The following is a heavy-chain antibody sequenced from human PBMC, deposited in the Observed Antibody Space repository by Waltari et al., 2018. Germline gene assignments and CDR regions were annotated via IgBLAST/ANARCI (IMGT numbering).Heavy chain of an antibody. D-gene: IGHD2-8*02. Sequence: QVQLVQSGAEVKKPGASVKVSCKASGYTFTGYYMHWVRQAPGQGLEWMGRINPNSGGTNYAQKFQGRVTMTRDTSISTAYMELSRLRSDDTTMYYCARGKSDIVLVVYADDAFDIWGQGTMVTVSS. CDR1: GYTFTGYY. V-gene: IGHV1-2*06. CDR3: ARGKSDIVLVVYADDAFDI. J-gene: IGHJ3*02. CDR2: INPNSGGT.